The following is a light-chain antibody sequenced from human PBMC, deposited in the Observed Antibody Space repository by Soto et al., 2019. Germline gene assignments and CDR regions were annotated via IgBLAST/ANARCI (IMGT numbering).Light chain of an antibody. J-gene: IGKJ2*01. CDR1: QSVSSSY. Sequence: EIVLTQSPGTLSLSPGERATLSCRASQSVSSSYLAWYQQKPGQAPRLLIYGASSRATGIPDRFSGSGSGRDFTLTISRLEPEDFAVYYWQQYCSSPVTFGQGTKLEIK. CDR2: GAS. V-gene: IGKV3-20*01. CDR3: QQYCSSPVT.